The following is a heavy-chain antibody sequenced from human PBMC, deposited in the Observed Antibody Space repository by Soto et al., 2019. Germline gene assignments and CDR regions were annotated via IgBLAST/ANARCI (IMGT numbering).Heavy chain of an antibody. CDR1: GFSFRNYG. CDR3: AAGADFGDY. CDR2: ISYDGSNK. Sequence: QVQVVESGGGVVQPGRSLRLSCATSGFSFRNYGMQWVRQAPGKGLEWVGGISYDGSNKYYADSMKGRFTISRDNSKNTLYLEMSSVRDEDTAVYYCAAGADFGDYWGQGTLVTVSS. D-gene: IGHD4-17*01. J-gene: IGHJ4*02. V-gene: IGHV3-33*05.